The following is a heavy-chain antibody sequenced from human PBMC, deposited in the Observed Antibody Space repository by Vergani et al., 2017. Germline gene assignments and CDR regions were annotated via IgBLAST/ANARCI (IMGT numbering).Heavy chain of an antibody. CDR3: GAPEAGTGYY. D-gene: IGHD6-19*01. V-gene: IGHV3-15*01. J-gene: IGHJ4*02. Sequence: EVQLVESGGGLVKPGGSLRLSCAASGFTFSNAWMSWVRQAPGKGLEWVGRIKSKTDGGTTDYAAPVKVRFTISRDDSKNTLYQHMNSLKTADTAVYYCGAPEAGTGYYWGQGTLVTVSS. CDR1: GFTFSNAW. CDR2: IKSKTDGGTT.